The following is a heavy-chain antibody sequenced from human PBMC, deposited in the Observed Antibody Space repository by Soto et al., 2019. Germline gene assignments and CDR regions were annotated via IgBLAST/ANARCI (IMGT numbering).Heavy chain of an antibody. V-gene: IGHV4-30-4*01. D-gene: IGHD5-18*01. Sequence: SETLSLTCTVSGGSINSGDYYWSWIRQPPGKGLEWIGYIYYSGTTYYNPSLKSRVAISVDTSKNQFSLRLSSVTAADTAVYYCARGRGYSYGLDPWGQGTLVT. CDR2: IYYSGTT. J-gene: IGHJ5*02. CDR3: ARGRGYSYGLDP. CDR1: GGSINSGDYY.